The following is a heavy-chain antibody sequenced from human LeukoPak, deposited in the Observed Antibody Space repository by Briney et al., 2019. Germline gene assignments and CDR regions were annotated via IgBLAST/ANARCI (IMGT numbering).Heavy chain of an antibody. CDR1: GYSISSGYY. CDR3: ARGSSSPQSGYDLDY. CDR2: IYHSGST. J-gene: IGHJ4*02. D-gene: IGHD5-12*01. Sequence: PSETLSLTCTVSGYSISSGYYWGWIRQPPGKGLEWIGSIYHSGSTYYNPSLKSRVTISVDTSKNQFSLKLSSVTAADTAVYYCARGSSSPQSGYDLDYWGQGTLVTVSS. V-gene: IGHV4-38-2*02.